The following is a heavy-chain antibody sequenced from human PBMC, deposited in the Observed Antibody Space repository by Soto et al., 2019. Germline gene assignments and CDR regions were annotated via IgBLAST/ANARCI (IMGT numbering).Heavy chain of an antibody. CDR2: IIPVLGIV. D-gene: IGHD1-1*01. V-gene: IGHV1-69*04. CDR1: GGTFTSYS. J-gene: IGHJ4*02. CDR3: ARDGLGTTRRYFDS. Sequence: QVQLVQSGAEVKKPGSSVKVSCKASGGTFTSYSITWVRQAPGQGLEWMGRIIPVLGIVNYAQKFQGRVTITTNKSTTTEYRELSSLRSEDTAVYYCARDGLGTTRRYFDSWGQGTLVTVSS.